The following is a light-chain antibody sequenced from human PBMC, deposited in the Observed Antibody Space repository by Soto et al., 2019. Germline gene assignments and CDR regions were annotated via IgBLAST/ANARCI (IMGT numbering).Light chain of an antibody. CDR1: QSISNN. Sequence: ETVMTQSPATLSVSPGERATLSCRAGQSISNNLAWYQQNPGQAPRLLIYGATTRATGIPSRFSGSGSGTEFTLTISSLQSEDFAVYYCQQYNNWPLTFGGGTKVGIK. J-gene: IGKJ4*01. CDR2: GAT. V-gene: IGKV3-15*01. CDR3: QQYNNWPLT.